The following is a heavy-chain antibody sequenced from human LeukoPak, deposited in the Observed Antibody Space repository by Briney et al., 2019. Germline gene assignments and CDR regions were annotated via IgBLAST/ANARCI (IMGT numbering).Heavy chain of an antibody. V-gene: IGHV3-9*01. J-gene: IGHJ4*02. CDR1: GFTFDDYA. CDR2: ISWNSGSI. CDR3: AKDNGYYENYFDY. D-gene: IGHD3-22*01. Sequence: GGSLRLPCAASGFTFDDYAMHWVRQAPGKGLEWVSGISWNSGSIGYADSVKGRFTISRDNAKNSLYLQMNSLRAEDTALYYCAKDNGYYENYFDYWGQGTLVTVSS.